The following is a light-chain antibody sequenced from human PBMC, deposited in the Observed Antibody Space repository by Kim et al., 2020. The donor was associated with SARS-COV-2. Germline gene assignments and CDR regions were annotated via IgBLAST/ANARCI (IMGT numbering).Light chain of an antibody. CDR1: QSVLYSSNNKNY. CDR2: WAS. CDR3: QQYFSTPYT. Sequence: DIVMTQSPASLAVSLGERATINCKSSQSVLYSSNNKNYLAWYQQKPGQPPKLLIYWASTRESGVPDRFSGSGSATDFTLTISSLQAEDVAVYSCQQYFSTPYTFGQGTKLEI. J-gene: IGKJ2*01. V-gene: IGKV4-1*01.